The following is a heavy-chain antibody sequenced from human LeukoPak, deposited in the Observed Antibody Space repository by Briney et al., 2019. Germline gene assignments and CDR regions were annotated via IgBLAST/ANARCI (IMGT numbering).Heavy chain of an antibody. D-gene: IGHD3-16*01. CDR1: GGSISSYY. Sequence: SETLSLTCTVSGGSISSYYWSWIWQPAGKGLEWIGRIYTSGSTNYNPSLKSRATMSVDTSKNQFSLKLSSVTAADTAVYYCARDFYYDYVWGSPGAFDIWGQGTMVTVSS. CDR2: IYTSGST. CDR3: ARDFYYDYVWGSPGAFDI. J-gene: IGHJ3*02. V-gene: IGHV4-4*07.